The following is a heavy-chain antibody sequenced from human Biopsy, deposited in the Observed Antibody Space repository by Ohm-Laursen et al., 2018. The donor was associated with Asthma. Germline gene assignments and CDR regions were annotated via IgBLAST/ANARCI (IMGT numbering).Heavy chain of an antibody. V-gene: IGHV3-30*03. J-gene: IGHJ4*02. CDR3: ARDGPELPTELDY. D-gene: IGHD1-14*01. CDR1: GFSFSNYG. CDR2: ISFDGTNR. Sequence: SLRLSCAASGFSFSNYGMHWVRQAPGKGLDWVAVISFDGTNRNYTDSVKGRFTISRDNAKNSLYLQMNSLRAEDTAVYYCARDGPELPTELDYWGQGTLVTVSS.